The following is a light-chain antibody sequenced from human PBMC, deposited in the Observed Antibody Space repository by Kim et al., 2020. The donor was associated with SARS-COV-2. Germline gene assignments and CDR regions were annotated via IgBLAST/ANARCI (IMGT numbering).Light chain of an antibody. V-gene: IGKV1-39*01. CDR1: QSISSY. Sequence: DIQMTQSPSSLSASVGDRVTITCRASQSISSYLNWYQQKPGKAPKLLIYAASSLQSGVPSRFSGSGSGTDFTLTISSLQPEDFATYNCQQSNSTPLNFGGGSKV. CDR2: AAS. J-gene: IGKJ4*01. CDR3: QQSNSTPLN.